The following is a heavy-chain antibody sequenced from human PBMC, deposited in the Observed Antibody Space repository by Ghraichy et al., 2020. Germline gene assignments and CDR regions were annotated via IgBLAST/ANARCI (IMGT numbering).Heavy chain of an antibody. D-gene: IGHD5-12*01. CDR3: ARDLKYSGYEKDWNSFDY. CDR1: GFTFSSYS. J-gene: IGHJ4*02. Sequence: GGSLRLSCAASGFTFSSYSMNWVRQAPGKGLEWVSSISSSSSYIYYADSVKGRFTISRDNAKNSLYLQMNSLRAEDTAVYYCARDLKYSGYEKDWNSFDYWCQGTLVTVSS. CDR2: ISSSSSYI. V-gene: IGHV3-21*01.